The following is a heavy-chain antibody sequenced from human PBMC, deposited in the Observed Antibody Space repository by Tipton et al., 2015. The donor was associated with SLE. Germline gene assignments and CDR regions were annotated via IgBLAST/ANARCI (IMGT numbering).Heavy chain of an antibody. Sequence: TLSLTCTVSGVPITTHYWSWIRQTPGKGPEWIGFLYYSGSNNFNPSLKSRVTISADTSRNQISLSLRSVTAADTAVYYCGRFDALGQGTLVTVSS. V-gene: IGHV4-59*11. J-gene: IGHJ5*02. CDR1: GVPITTHY. CDR3: GRFDA. CDR2: LYYSGSN.